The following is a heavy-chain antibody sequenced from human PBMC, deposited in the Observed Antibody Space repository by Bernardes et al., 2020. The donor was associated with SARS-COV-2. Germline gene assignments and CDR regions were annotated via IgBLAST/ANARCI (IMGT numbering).Heavy chain of an antibody. J-gene: IGHJ3*02. CDR1: GFTLSSYW. CDR3: TRVIDGSAGTFDI. D-gene: IGHD2-15*01. CDR2: INPDGSFT. Sequence: GGSLRLSCAASGFTLSSYWMHWVRQAPGKGLVWVSRINPDGSFTNYADFVEGRFTISRDNAKTTVFLQMNNLRAEDTAIYYCTRVIDGSAGTFDIWGQGTMVTVSS. V-gene: IGHV3-74*01.